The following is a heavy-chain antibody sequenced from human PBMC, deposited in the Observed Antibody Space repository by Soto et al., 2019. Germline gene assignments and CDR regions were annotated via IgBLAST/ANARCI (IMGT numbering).Heavy chain of an antibody. V-gene: IGHV3-66*01. CDR2: ISNRGDT. Sequence: GGSVRLSCTASGLIVSDTYVNWVRQAPGKGLEWVSVISNRGDTHYADSVRGRFSLSRDISDNTLHLQMNNLRVEDTAVYYCAREPRYCRGGSCSITGDAYDIWGQGTMVTVSS. J-gene: IGHJ3*02. CDR1: GLIVSDTY. CDR3: AREPRYCRGGSCSITGDAYDI. D-gene: IGHD2-15*01.